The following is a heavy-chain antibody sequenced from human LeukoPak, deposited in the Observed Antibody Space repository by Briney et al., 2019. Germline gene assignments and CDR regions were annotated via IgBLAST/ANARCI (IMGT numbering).Heavy chain of an antibody. V-gene: IGHV1-18*04. CDR2: ISAYNGNT. J-gene: IGHJ3*02. CDR3: ARGGSGFLEWLVSAFDI. Sequence: AASVKVSCKASGYTFTGYYMHWVRQAPGQGLEWMGWISAYNGNTNYAQKLQGRVTMTTDTSTSTAYMELRSLRSDDTAVYYCARGGSGFLEWLVSAFDIWGQGTMVTVSS. D-gene: IGHD3-3*01. CDR1: GYTFTGYY.